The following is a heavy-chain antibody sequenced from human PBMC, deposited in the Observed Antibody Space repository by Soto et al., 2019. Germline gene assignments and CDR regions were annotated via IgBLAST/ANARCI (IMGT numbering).Heavy chain of an antibody. CDR2: INPNSGGT. J-gene: IGHJ6*02. Sequence: GASVKVSCKASVYTFFTVYYMHCVRQAPGQGLEWMGWINPNSGGTNYAQKFQGRVTMTRDTSISTAYMELSRLRSDDTAVYYCARDDRFPRLRMDVWGQGTTVTVSS. V-gene: IGHV1-2*02. CDR3: ARDDRFPRLRMDV. D-gene: IGHD4-17*01. CDR1: VYTFFTVYY.